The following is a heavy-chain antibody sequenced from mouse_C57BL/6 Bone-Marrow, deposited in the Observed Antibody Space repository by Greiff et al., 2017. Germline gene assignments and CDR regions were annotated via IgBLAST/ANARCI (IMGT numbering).Heavy chain of an antibody. J-gene: IGHJ4*01. Sequence: QVQLQQSGAELVRPGSSVKLSCKASGYTFTSYWMDWVKQRPGQGLEWIGNIYPSDSETHYNQKFKDKATLTVDKSSSTAYMQLSSLTSEDSAVYYCASRRYGNYYAMDYWGQGTSVTVSS. V-gene: IGHV1-61*01. CDR1: GYTFTSYW. D-gene: IGHD2-10*02. CDR2: IYPSDSET. CDR3: ASRRYGNYYAMDY.